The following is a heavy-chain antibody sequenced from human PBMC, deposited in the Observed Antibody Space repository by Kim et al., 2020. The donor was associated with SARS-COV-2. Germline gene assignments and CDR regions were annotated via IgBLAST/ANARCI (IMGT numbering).Heavy chain of an antibody. V-gene: IGHV4-59*09. J-gene: IGHJ4*02. CDR3: ARGREGYISSWYLDY. Sequence: PAHTSRVTISVDTSQNQFSLKLSSVTAADTAVYYCARGREGYISSWYLDYWGQGTLVTVSS. D-gene: IGHD6-13*01.